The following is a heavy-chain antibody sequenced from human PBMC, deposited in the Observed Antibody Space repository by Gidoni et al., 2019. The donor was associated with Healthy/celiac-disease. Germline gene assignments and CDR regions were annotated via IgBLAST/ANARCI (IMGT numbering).Heavy chain of an antibody. J-gene: IGHJ6*02. CDR1: GYTFTGSY. V-gene: IGHV1-2*04. D-gene: IGHD3-10*01. CDR2: INPNIGGT. CDR3: ARDPGQYYYGSYNYYGMDV. Sequence: QVQLVQSGAEVKKPGASVQVSCKATGYTFTGSYIHWVRQAPGQGLEWMGWINPNIGGTKYAQKFQGWVTMTRDTSISTAYMELSRLRSDDTAVYYCARDPGQYYYGSYNYYGMDVLGQGTTVTVSS.